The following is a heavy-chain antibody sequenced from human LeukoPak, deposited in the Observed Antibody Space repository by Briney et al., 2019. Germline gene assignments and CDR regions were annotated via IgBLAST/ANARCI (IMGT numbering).Heavy chain of an antibody. CDR2: IYYSGST. CDR3: ARHSGNSNGAFDI. J-gene: IGHJ3*02. V-gene: IGHV4-39*07. Sequence: PSETLSLACPVSGGSVSSSPYYWGWIRQPPGKGLEWIGSIYYSGSTYYNPSLKSRVTISLDTSKNQFSLKLSSLTAADTALYYCARHSGNSNGAFDIWGQGTMVTVSS. D-gene: IGHD1-26*01. CDR1: GGSVSSSPYY.